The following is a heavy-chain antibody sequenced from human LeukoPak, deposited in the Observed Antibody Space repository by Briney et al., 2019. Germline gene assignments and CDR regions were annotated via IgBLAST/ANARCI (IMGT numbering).Heavy chain of an antibody. D-gene: IGHD6-19*01. CDR1: GYTFTSYG. CDR3: ARGGSGWFDY. V-gene: IGHV1-2*02. J-gene: IGHJ4*02. CDR2: INPNSGGT. Sequence: ASVKVSCKASGYTFTSYGISWVRQAPGQGLEWMGWINPNSGGTNYAQKFQGRVTMTRDTSISTAYMELSRLRSDDTAVYYCARGGSGWFDYWGQGTLVTVSS.